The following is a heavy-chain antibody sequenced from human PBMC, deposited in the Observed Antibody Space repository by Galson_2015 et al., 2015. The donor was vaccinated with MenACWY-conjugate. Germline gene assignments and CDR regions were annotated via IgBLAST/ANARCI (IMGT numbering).Heavy chain of an antibody. CDR3: ETYCSGPSGYANGAY. V-gene: IGHV3-74*01. J-gene: IGHJ4*02. CDR2: INSDGSAA. Sequence: SLRLSCAASGFTFSRYWMHWVRQSPGKGLVWVSRINSDGSAADYAVSVKGRFTISRDNAKNTLYLQMNSLRAEDTAVYYCETYCSGPSGYANGAYWGQRTLVTVSS. CDR1: GFTFSRYW. D-gene: IGHD2-2*01.